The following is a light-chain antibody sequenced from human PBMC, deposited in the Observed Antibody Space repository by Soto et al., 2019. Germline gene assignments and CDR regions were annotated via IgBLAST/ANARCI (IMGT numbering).Light chain of an antibody. CDR1: SSNIGAGFA. J-gene: IGLJ3*02. CDR3: QSFDTSLTVWM. CDR2: GNT. V-gene: IGLV1-40*01. Sequence: QSVLTQPPSVSGAPGQRVTISCTGASSNIGAGFAVHWYQQFPGTAPKLLIYGNTNRPSGVPDRFSGSKSGTSASLSITGLQAEDEAHDFCQSFDTSLTVWMFGGGTKLTFL.